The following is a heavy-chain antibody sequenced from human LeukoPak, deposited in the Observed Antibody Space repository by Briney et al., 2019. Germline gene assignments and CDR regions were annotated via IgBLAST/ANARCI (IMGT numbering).Heavy chain of an antibody. CDR3: ARTGYSSSWDYFDY. D-gene: IGHD6-13*01. V-gene: IGHV3-30*04. CDR1: GFTFSSYA. Sequence: PGRSLRLSCAASGFTFSSYAMHWVRQAPGKGLEWVAVISYDGSNKYYADSVKGRFTISRDNSKNTLYLQMNSLRAEDTAVYYCARTGYSSSWDYFDYWGQGTLVTVSS. CDR2: ISYDGSNK. J-gene: IGHJ4*02.